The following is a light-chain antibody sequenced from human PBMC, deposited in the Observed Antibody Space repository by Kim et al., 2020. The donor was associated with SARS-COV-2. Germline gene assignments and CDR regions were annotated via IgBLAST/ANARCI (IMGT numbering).Light chain of an antibody. CDR1: QDISNY. CDR3: QQYDVIPPWT. CDR2: DAS. V-gene: IGKV1-33*01. J-gene: IGKJ1*01. Sequence: DIQMTQSPSSLSASVGDRVTITCQASQDISNYLNWYQQKPGKAPKLLIYDASNLETGVPSRFSGSGSGTDFTFTISSLQPEDIATYYCQQYDVIPPWTFGQGTKVDIK.